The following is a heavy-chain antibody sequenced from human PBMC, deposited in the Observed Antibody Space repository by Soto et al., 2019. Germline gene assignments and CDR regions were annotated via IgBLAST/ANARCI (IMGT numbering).Heavy chain of an antibody. CDR2: IYYSGST. Sequence: QLQLQESGPGLVKPSETLSLTCTVSGGSISSSSYYWGWIRQPPGKGLEWIGSIYYSGSTYYNPSLKSRVTISVDTSKNQFSLKLSSVTAADTAVYYCASLYSSSPLVFDYWGQGTLVTVSS. CDR3: ASLYSSSPLVFDY. D-gene: IGHD6-6*01. V-gene: IGHV4-39*01. J-gene: IGHJ4*02. CDR1: GGSISSSSYY.